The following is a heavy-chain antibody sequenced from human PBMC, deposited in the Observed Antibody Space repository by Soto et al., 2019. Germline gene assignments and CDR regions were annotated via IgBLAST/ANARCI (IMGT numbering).Heavy chain of an antibody. CDR3: ARAVDRAISDIWFDP. D-gene: IGHD5-18*01. J-gene: IGHJ5*02. V-gene: IGHV2-26*01. CDR2: IFSSDEK. Sequence: GPTLVNPTETLTLTCTVSGFSLSNAGMGVSWIRQPPGKALEWLAHIFSSDEKSYRTSLETRLTVSKDTSKSQVVLTMTNMDPLDTATYYCARAVDRAISDIWFDPWGQGTQVTVSS. CDR1: GFSLSNAGMG.